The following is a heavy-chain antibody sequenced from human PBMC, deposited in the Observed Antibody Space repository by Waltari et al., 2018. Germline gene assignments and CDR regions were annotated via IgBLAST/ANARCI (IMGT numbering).Heavy chain of an antibody. CDR3: ARGYIPDY. CDR2: INHSGST. J-gene: IGHJ4*02. CDR1: VCSFIVYY. D-gene: IGHD4-4*01. V-gene: IGHV4-34*01. Sequence: QVQLQQWGAGLLKPSETLSLTYPVYVCSFIVYYWSWIRQPPGKGLEWIGEINHSGSTNYNPSLKSRVTISVDTSKNQFSLKLSSVTAADTAVYYCARGYIPDYWGQGTLVTVSS.